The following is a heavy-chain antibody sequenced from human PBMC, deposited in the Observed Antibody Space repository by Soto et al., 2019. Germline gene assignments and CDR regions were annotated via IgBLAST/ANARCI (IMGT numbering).Heavy chain of an antibody. CDR2: IWYEGSNK. Sequence: GGSLRLSCAASGFTFISYGMHWVRQAPGKGLEGVAVIWYEGSNKYYADSVKGRFTISRDNSKNTLYLQMNSLRAEDTAVYYCARTSIGIAAADYWGQGTLVTVSS. CDR3: ARTSIGIAAADY. J-gene: IGHJ4*02. CDR1: GFTFISYG. D-gene: IGHD6-13*01. V-gene: IGHV3-33*01.